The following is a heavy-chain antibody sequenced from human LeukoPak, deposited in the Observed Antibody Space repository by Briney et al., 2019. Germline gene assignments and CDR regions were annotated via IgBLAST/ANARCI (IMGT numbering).Heavy chain of an antibody. CDR2: INHSGST. D-gene: IGHD6-19*01. CDR3: ASLIAVAGLKRRAFFDY. J-gene: IGHJ4*02. V-gene: IGHV4-34*01. Sequence: SETLSLTCAVYGGSFSGYYWSWIRQPPGKGLEWIGEINHSGSTNYNPSLKSRVTISVDTSKNQFSLKLSSVTAADTAVYYCASLIAVAGLKRRAFFDYWGQGTLVTVSS. CDR1: GGSFSGYY.